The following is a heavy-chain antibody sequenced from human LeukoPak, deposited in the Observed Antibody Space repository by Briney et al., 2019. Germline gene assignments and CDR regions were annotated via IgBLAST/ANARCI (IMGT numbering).Heavy chain of an antibody. CDR2: ISYDGSNK. J-gene: IGHJ6*03. Sequence: GGSLRLSCAASGFTFSSYAMSWVRQAPDKGLEWVAVISYDGSNKYYADSVKGRFTISRDNSKNTLYLQMNSLRAEDTAVYHCAKVRGEFRAYYYYMDVWGKGTTVTVS. D-gene: IGHD3-16*01. CDR3: AKVRGEFRAYYYYMDV. V-gene: IGHV3-30*18. CDR1: GFTFSSYA.